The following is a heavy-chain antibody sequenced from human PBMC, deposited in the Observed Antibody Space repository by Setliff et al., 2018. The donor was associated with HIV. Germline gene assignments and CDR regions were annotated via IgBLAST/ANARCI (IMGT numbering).Heavy chain of an antibody. V-gene: IGHV4-34*01. D-gene: IGHD1-26*01. Sequence: SETLSLTCAVYGGSFTNYFWSWIRQSPGKGLEWIGEINHSGSTYFTPSLKSRVTLSVDTSRNHFSLKLSSVTAADTAVYYCARHGLAGATVDYWGQGTLVTVSS. CDR1: GGSFTNYF. CDR3: ARHGLAGATVDY. J-gene: IGHJ4*02. CDR2: INHSGST.